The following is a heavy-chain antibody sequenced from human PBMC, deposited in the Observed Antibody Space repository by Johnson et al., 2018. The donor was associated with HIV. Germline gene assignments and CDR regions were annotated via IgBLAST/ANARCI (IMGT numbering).Heavy chain of an antibody. Sequence: VRLVESGGGLVQPGGSLRLSCAASGFTFSSYDMHWVRQATGKGLEWVSAIGTAGDTYYPGSVKGRFTISRENAKNSLYLQMNSLRAGDTAVYYCARQVYCSSTSCSSAFDIWGQGTVVTVSS. CDR3: ARQVYCSSTSCSSAFDI. D-gene: IGHD2-2*01. CDR2: IGTAGDT. J-gene: IGHJ3*02. CDR1: GFTFSSYD. V-gene: IGHV3-13*01.